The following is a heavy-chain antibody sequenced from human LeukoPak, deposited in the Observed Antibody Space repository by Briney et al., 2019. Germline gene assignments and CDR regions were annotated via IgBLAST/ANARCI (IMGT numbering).Heavy chain of an antibody. Sequence: PGGSLRLSCAASGVTFTSYALTWVRQPPGKGLEWVSSIGAGGTTYYADSVKGRFTISRDTSKNTLSLQMNSLRAEDTAVYYCAGMYDFSNYWYGHWGQGTLVTVSS. CDR3: AGMYDFSNYWYGH. D-gene: IGHD4-11*01. CDR2: IGAGGTT. V-gene: IGHV3-23*01. J-gene: IGHJ5*02. CDR1: GVTFTSYA.